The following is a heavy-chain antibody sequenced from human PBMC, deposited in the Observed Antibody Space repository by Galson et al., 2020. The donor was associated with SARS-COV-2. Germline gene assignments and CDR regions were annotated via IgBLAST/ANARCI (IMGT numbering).Heavy chain of an antibody. Sequence: QLGESLKIPCAASGFTFSFYAIHRVRQAPGKGPEWVAVLSYDGSNKYYADSMKGRFTISRDNSKNTLYLQMSSLRAEDTAVYYCARGDGYNYFGYWGQGTLVTVSS. J-gene: IGHJ4*02. CDR3: ARGDGYNYFGY. CDR1: GFTFSFYA. V-gene: IGHV3-30*04. CDR2: LSYDGSNK. D-gene: IGHD5-12*01.